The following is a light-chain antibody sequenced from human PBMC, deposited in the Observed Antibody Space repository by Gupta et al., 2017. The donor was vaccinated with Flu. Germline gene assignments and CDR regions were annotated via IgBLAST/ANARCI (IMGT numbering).Light chain of an antibody. CDR1: QNINNY. V-gene: IGKV3-11*01. CDR3: HQRSNWKA. J-gene: IGKJ1*01. Sequence: EAVLTQSPGTLSLSPGERATLSCRASQNINNYIAWYQQKPGQAPRLLIYDASKRAAGTPRRFSGSGSGTDFTLTISSLQPEDSAIYYCHQRSNWKAFGQGTKLEIK. CDR2: DAS.